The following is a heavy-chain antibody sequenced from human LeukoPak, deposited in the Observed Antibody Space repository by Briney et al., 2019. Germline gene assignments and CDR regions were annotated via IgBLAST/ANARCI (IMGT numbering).Heavy chain of an antibody. V-gene: IGHV4-4*07. D-gene: IGHD1-26*01. CDR1: GGSISSYY. CDR2: IYTSGNT. J-gene: IGHJ4*02. CDR3: ARENSGSYREFDY. Sequence: SGTLSLTCTVSGGSISSYYWSWIRQPAGKGLEWIGRIYTSGNTNYNASLKSRVSMSVDTSKNQFSLKLSSVTAADTAVFYCARENSGSYREFDYWGQGTLVTVSS.